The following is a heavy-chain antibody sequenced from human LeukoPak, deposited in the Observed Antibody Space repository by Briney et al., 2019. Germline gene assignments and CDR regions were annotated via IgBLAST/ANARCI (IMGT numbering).Heavy chain of an antibody. J-gene: IGHJ3*02. Sequence: PSETLSLSWTLSGGSISSYYWSWIRQPPRKGLEWIGYIYFTGSTSYNPPLKSRVTISVDTSKNQFSLNLSSVTAADTAVYYCARDFRAVRPFGFDMWGQGTMVTVSS. V-gene: IGHV4-59*01. CDR1: GGSISSYY. CDR3: ARDFRAVRPFGFDM. CDR2: IYFTGST. D-gene: IGHD6-6*01.